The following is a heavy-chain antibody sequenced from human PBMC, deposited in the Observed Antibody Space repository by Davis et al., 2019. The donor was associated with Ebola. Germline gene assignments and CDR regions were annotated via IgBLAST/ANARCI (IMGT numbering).Heavy chain of an antibody. J-gene: IGHJ4*02. CDR3: AKGDRLDY. CDR2: ISYDGSNK. V-gene: IGHV3-30*18. D-gene: IGHD1-14*01. CDR1: GFTFSSYG. Sequence: GGSLRLSCAASGFTFSSYGIHWVRQAPGKGLEWVAVISYDGSNKYYADSVKGRFTISRDNSKNTLYLQMNSPRAEDTAVYYCAKGDRLDYWGQGTLVTVSS.